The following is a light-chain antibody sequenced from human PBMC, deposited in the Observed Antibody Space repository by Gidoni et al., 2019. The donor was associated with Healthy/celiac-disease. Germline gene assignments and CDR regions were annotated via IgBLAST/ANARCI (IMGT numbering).Light chain of an antibody. CDR1: QSVSSY. Sequence: EIVLTHSPATLSLSPGDRATLPCSASQSVSSYLAWYQQKPGQAPRLLINDASNRATGIPARFSGSGSGTDFTLTISSLEPEDFAVYYCQQRSNWLLTFXGXTKVEIK. CDR2: DAS. J-gene: IGKJ4*01. CDR3: QQRSNWLLT. V-gene: IGKV3-11*01.